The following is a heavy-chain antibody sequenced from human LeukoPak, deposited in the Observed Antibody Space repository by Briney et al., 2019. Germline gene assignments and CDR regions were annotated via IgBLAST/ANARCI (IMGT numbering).Heavy chain of an antibody. J-gene: IGHJ3*01. Sequence: GGSLRLSCSASGLIFSSYVMSWVRQAPGKGLEWVSGISVKGASTYYADSVKGRFSVSRDNSQNTLVLQMNNLRVDDTAIYFCAKGTLGTLYDGFDLWGHGTMVTVSS. D-gene: IGHD7-27*01. CDR1: GLIFSSYV. CDR3: AKGTLGTLYDGFDL. V-gene: IGHV3-23*01. CDR2: ISVKGAST.